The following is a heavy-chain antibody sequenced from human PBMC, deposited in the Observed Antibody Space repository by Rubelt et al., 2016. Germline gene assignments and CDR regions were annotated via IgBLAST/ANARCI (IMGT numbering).Heavy chain of an antibody. CDR1: GGTFSSYA. D-gene: IGHD5-18*01. J-gene: IGHJ4*02. Sequence: QVQLVQSGAEVKKPGSSVKVSCKASGGTFSSYAISWVRQAPGQGLEWMGRIIPILGIANYAQKSQGRGTSTEDKATGPAYMELSSLRSEDTAWYYGARAPDTAMGTAFFDYWGQGTLVTVSS. CDR2: IIPILGIA. CDR3: ARAPDTAMGTAFFDY. V-gene: IGHV1-69*04.